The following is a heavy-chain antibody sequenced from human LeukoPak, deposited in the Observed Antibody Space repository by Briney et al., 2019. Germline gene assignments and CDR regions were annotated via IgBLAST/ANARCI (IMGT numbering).Heavy chain of an antibody. CDR3: ARGEEVVAATYYYYYGMDV. CDR2: MYSGGST. D-gene: IGHD2-15*01. Sequence: GGSLRLSCAASGFTFSSYAMGWVGQAPGKGLEWVSIMYSGGSTYYADSVKGRFTISRHNSKNTLYLQMNSLRAEDTAVYYCARGEEVVAATYYYYYGMDVWGQGTTVTVSS. V-gene: IGHV3-53*04. CDR1: GFTFSSYA. J-gene: IGHJ6*02.